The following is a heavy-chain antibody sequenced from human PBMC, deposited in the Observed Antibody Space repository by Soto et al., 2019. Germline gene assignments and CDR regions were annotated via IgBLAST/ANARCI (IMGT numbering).Heavy chain of an antibody. D-gene: IGHD4-17*01. V-gene: IGHV3-30-3*01. Sequence: QVQLVESGGGVVQPGRSLRLSCAASGFIFSSYAMHWVRQAPGKGLEWVALISDDGSSKYYADSVKGRFTISRDNSKNTLYLQMNSLSAEDTAVYYSTRADLTVTLSVFDPWGQGTLVTVSS. CDR1: GFIFSSYA. CDR3: TRADLTVTLSVFDP. CDR2: ISDDGSSK. J-gene: IGHJ5*02.